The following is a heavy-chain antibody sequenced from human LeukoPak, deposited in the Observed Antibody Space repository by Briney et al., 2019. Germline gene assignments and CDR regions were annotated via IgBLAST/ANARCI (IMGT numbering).Heavy chain of an antibody. Sequence: SETLSLTCTVSGGSISSYYWSWIRQPPGKGLEWIGYIYYSGSTNYNPSLKSRVTISVDTSENKFSLKLSSVTAADTAVYYCAREEGFFDYWGQGTLVTVSS. CDR3: AREEGFFDY. CDR1: GGSISSYY. J-gene: IGHJ4*02. CDR2: IYYSGST. V-gene: IGHV4-59*01.